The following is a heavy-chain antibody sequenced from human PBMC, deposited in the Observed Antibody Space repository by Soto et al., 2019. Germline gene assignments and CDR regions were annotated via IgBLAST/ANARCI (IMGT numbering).Heavy chain of an antibody. CDR3: ARGRYCLTGRCFPNWFDS. J-gene: IGHJ5*01. V-gene: IGHV4-30-4*01. Sequence: QVHLLESGPGLVKPSQTLSLTCSVSGDSISTVDYFWAWIRQLPGQALEYIGYIYKSTTTYYNPSFESRVAISLDTSKSQFSLTVTSVTAADTAVYFCARGRYCLTGRCFPNWFDSWGQGTLVTVSS. CDR2: IYKSTTT. CDR1: GDSISTVDYF. D-gene: IGHD2-15*01.